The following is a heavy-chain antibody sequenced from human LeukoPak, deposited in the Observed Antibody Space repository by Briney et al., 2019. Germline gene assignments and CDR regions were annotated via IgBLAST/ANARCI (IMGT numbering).Heavy chain of an antibody. Sequence: SETLSLTCAVYGGSFSGYYWSWIRQPPGKGLEWIGEINHSGSTNYNPSLKSRVTISVDTSKNQFSLKLSSVTAADTAVYYCSRVGGVERDYWGQGTLVTVSS. D-gene: IGHD3-3*01. CDR1: GGSFSGYY. J-gene: IGHJ4*02. V-gene: IGHV4-34*01. CDR3: SRVGGVERDY. CDR2: INHSGST.